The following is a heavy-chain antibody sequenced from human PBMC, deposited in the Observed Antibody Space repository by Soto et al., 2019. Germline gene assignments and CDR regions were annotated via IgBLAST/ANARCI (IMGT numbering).Heavy chain of an antibody. D-gene: IGHD3-9*01. V-gene: IGHV3-21*01. CDR3: ARGGGLRYFDWLLSRPDY. CDR2: ISSSSSYI. J-gene: IGHJ4*02. CDR1: GFTFSSYS. Sequence: GGSLRLSCAASGFTFSSYSMNWVRQAPGKGLEWVSSISSSSSYIYYADSVKGRFAISRDNAKNSLYLQMNSLRAEDTAVYYCARGGGLRYFDWLLSRPDYWGQGTLVTASS.